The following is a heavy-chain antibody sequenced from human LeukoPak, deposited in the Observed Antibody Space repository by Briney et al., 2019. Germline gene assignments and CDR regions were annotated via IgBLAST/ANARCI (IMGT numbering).Heavy chain of an antibody. Sequence: GSLRLSCSASGFIFSSYAMNWFRQAPGMGPEWVSTISSSGRSTYYADSVKGRFTIPRDNSKNTLYLQMNGLRAEDTALYYCAEDSSYTNSGDLDWFDPWGQGTLVTVSS. V-gene: IGHV3-23*01. CDR1: GFIFSSYA. D-gene: IGHD2-2*02. CDR3: AEDSSYTNSGDLDWFDP. CDR2: ISSSGRST. J-gene: IGHJ5*02.